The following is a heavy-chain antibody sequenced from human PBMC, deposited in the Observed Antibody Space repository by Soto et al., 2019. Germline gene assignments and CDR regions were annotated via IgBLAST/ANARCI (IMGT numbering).Heavy chain of an antibody. CDR2: IYPGDSDT. CDR3: ARAVPAAIDAFDI. CDR1: GYSFTSYW. D-gene: IGHD2-2*01. V-gene: IGHV5-51*01. Sequence: GESLKISCKGSGYSFTSYWIGWVRQMPGKGLEWMGIIYPGDSDTSYSPSFQGQVTISADKSISTAYLQWSSLKASDTAMYYCARAVPAAIDAFDIWGQGTMVTVSS. J-gene: IGHJ3*02.